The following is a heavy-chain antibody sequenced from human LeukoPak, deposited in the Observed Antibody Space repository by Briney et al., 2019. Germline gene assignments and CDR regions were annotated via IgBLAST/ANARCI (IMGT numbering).Heavy chain of an antibody. CDR1: GFTFNNAW. V-gene: IGHV3-74*01. CDR2: IEGDGNRI. D-gene: IGHD5-12*01. Sequence: GGSLRLSCAASGFTFNNAWMNWVRQAPGKGLMWVSRIEGDGNRITYADSVKGRFTISRDNAKNTLYLQMNSLRAEDTAVYYCTRDWRNLGYDYWGQGTLVTVSS. CDR3: TRDWRNLGYDY. J-gene: IGHJ4*02.